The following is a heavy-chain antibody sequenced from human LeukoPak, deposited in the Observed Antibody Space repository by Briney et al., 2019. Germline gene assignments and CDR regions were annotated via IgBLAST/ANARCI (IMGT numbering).Heavy chain of an antibody. CDR3: ARDSGLLWFGEFVDY. CDR1: GGTFSSYA. Sequence: SVKVSCKASGGTFSSYAISWVRQAPGQGLEWMGRIIPIFGTANYAQRFQGRVTITTDESTSTAYMELSSLRSEDTAVYYCARDSGLLWFGEFVDYWGQGTLVTVSS. V-gene: IGHV1-69*05. J-gene: IGHJ4*02. D-gene: IGHD3-10*01. CDR2: IIPIFGTA.